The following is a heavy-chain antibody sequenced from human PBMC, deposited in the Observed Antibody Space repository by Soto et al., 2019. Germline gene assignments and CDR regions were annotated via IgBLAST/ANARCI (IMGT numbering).Heavy chain of an antibody. CDR1: GFTFSSYA. J-gene: IGHJ4*02. CDR2: ISYDGSKT. CDR3: ARDRGWLYYYDSSGYFYFDY. Sequence: QVQVVESGGGVVQPGRSLRLSCVVSGFTFSSYAIHWVRQAPGKGLEWVAVISYDGSKTYYADSVKGRFTISRDNSKNTLYLQMNSLRPEDTAVYYCARDRGWLYYYDSSGYFYFDYWGQGTLVTVSS. V-gene: IGHV3-30-3*01. D-gene: IGHD3-22*01.